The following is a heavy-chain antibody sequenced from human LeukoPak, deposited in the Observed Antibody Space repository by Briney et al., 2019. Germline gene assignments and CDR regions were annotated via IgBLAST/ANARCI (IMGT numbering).Heavy chain of an antibody. D-gene: IGHD3-22*01. CDR3: TVDSSGAARFDP. J-gene: IGHJ5*02. Sequence: TSETLSLTCTVSGGSISSYYWSWIRQPPGKGLEWIGEINHSGSTTYNPSLKSRVTISVDTSKSQFSLKLRSVTAADTAVFYCTVDSSGAARFDPWGQGTLVTVSS. CDR1: GGSISSYY. V-gene: IGHV4-34*01. CDR2: INHSGST.